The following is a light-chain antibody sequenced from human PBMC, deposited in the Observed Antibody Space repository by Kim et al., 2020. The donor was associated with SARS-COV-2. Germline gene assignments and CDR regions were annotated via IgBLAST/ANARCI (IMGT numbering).Light chain of an antibody. CDR1: ISDVGGYDY. V-gene: IGLV2-14*03. J-gene: IGLJ3*02. CDR3: TSYTTDNTRV. Sequence: QSALTQPASVSGSPGQSITISCTGTISDVGGYDYVSWYQQHPGKAPKLLIYDVTNRPSGVSHRFSGSKSGKTASLTISGLQAEDEADYFCTSYTTDNTRVFGGGTQLTVL. CDR2: DVT.